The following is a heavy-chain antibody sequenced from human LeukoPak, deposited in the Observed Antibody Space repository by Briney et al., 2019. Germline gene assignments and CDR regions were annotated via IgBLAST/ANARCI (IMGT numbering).Heavy chain of an antibody. CDR1: GGSISSYY. Sequence: ASETLSLTCTVSGGSISSYYWSWIRQPPGKGLEWIGEINHSGSTNYNPSLKSRVTISVDTSKNQFSLKLSSVTAADTAVYYCARGRRNSYGPYPQTITYYYYYYMDVWGKGTTVTVSS. CDR2: INHSGST. J-gene: IGHJ6*03. V-gene: IGHV4-34*01. D-gene: IGHD5-18*01. CDR3: ARGRRNSYGPYPQTITYYYYYYMDV.